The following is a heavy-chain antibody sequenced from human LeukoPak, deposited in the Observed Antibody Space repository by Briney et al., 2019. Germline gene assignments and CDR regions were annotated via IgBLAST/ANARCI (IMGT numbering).Heavy chain of an antibody. D-gene: IGHD2/OR15-2a*01. J-gene: IGHJ4*02. CDR3: ASQYYYFDY. CDR1: GFTFSSYA. V-gene: IGHV3-30*04. Sequence: GGSLRLSCAASGFTFSSYAMHWVRQAPGKGLEWVAVISYDGSNKYYADSVKGRFTISRDNSKNTLYLQMNSLRAEDTAVYYCASQYYYFDYWGQGTLVTVSS. CDR2: ISYDGSNK.